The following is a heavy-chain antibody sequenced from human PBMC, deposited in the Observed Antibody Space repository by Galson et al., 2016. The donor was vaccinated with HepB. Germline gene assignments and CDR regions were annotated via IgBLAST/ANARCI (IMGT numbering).Heavy chain of an antibody. Sequence: SVKVSCKASGYTFTSYAIHWLRQAPGQRLEWMGWTNNANGNTEYSQSFQGRVTFTRDTSASTAYMELSSLRSEDTAVYYCAKEEGWPVNWFDPWGPGTLVIVSS. CDR2: TNNANGNT. V-gene: IGHV1-3*04. D-gene: IGHD2-15*01. J-gene: IGHJ5*02. CDR1: GYTFTSYA. CDR3: AKEEGWPVNWFDP.